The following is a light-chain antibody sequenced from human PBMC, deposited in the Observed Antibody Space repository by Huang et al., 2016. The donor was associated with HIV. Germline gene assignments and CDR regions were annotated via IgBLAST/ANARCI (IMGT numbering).Light chain of an antibody. J-gene: IGKJ2*01. Sequence: IQLTQSPSTLSASVGDRVTITCRASQRISRWLAWYQQKPGKDPQLLIYEASSLASGVPSRFSGSGSETEFTLTSSTLQPDDSATYYCQQYNLYSFTFGQGTKLEIK. CDR1: QRISRW. CDR2: EAS. V-gene: IGKV1-5*03. CDR3: QQYNLYSFT.